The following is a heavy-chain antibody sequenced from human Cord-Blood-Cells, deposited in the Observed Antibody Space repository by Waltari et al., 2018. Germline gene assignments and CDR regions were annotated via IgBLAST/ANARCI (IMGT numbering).Heavy chain of an antibody. V-gene: IGHV1-8*01. CDR2: SKPNSDKT. J-gene: IGHJ6*02. D-gene: IGHD5-18*01. Sequence: QVQLVQSGAEVKKPGASVKVSCKASGYTSTSYDINWVRQATGHGLEWMGWSKPNSDKTGHEPTSQGRVTITRNTPRRTAYMERRRRRSEDTGVYYCAMHERGYSCGYYYYYGMDVWGQGTTVTL. CDR3: AMHERGYSCGYYYYYGMDV. CDR1: GYTSTSYD.